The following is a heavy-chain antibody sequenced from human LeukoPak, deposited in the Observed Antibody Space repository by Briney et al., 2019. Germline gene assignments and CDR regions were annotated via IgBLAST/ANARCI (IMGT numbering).Heavy chain of an antibody. Sequence: SETLSLTCTDSGGSISSYYWSWIRQPPGKGLEWIGYIFYSGSTNYNPSLKSRVTISVDTSKNQFSLKLSSVTAADTAVYYCARVWADIVVVVAAGEGVDIWGQGTMVTVSS. J-gene: IGHJ3*02. CDR3: ARVWADIVVVVAAGEGVDI. D-gene: IGHD2-15*01. V-gene: IGHV4-59*12. CDR1: GGSISSYY. CDR2: IFYSGST.